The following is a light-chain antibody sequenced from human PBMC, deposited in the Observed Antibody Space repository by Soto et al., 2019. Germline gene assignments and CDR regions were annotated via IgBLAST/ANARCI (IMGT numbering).Light chain of an antibody. V-gene: IGLV2-14*01. CDR3: SSYTSSSTRV. J-gene: IGLJ1*01. Sequence: QSALTQPASVSGSPGQSITISCTGTSSDVGGYNYVSWYQQHPGKAPKLMIYDVSNRPSGVSNRHSGSKSGNTASLTISGPQAEDEADYYCSSYTSSSTRVFGTGTKVTVL. CDR2: DVS. CDR1: SSDVGGYNY.